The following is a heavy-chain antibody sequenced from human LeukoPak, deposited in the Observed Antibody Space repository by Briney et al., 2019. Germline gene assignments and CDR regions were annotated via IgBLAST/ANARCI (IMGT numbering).Heavy chain of an antibody. CDR2: IYYSGST. J-gene: IGHJ4*02. Sequence: SETLSLTCTVSGGSISSGGYYWSWIRQHPGKGLEWIGYIYYSGSTYYNPSLKSRVTISVDTSKNQFSLKLSSVTAADTAVYYCARGLDEATISYYFDYWGQGTLVTVSS. D-gene: IGHD5-24*01. CDR1: GGSISSGGYY. V-gene: IGHV4-31*03. CDR3: ARGLDEATISYYFDY.